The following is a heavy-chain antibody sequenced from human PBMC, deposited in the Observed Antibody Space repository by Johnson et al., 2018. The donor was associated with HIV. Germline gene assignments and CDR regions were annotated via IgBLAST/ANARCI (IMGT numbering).Heavy chain of an antibody. CDR2: SGSGGST. Sequence: VQLVESGGGLIQPGGSLRLSCAASGFTVSSNYMSWVRQAPGKGLEWVSGISGSGGSTYHADSAKGRFTISRDNSKNTLYMQMNSLRAEDTAVYYCATGSLVGVGADGLLQLHDTFDIWGRGKKVPVSS. D-gene: IGHD2-15*01. V-gene: IGHV3-23*04. CDR3: ATGSLVGVGADGLLQLHDTFDI. CDR1: GFTVSSNY. J-gene: IGHJ3*02.